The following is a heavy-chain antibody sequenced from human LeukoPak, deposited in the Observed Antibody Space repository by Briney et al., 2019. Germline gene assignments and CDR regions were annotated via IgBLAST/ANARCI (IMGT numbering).Heavy chain of an antibody. V-gene: IGHV3-64D*06. Sequence: GGCLRLSCSASGFTFSSYAMHWVRQAPGKGLEYVSAISSNGGSTYYADSVKGRFTISRDNSKNTLYLQMSSLRAEDTAVYYCVKEGYDQYFDYWGQGTLVTVSS. CDR2: ISSNGGST. CDR3: VKEGYDQYFDY. J-gene: IGHJ4*02. D-gene: IGHD5-12*01. CDR1: GFTFSSYA.